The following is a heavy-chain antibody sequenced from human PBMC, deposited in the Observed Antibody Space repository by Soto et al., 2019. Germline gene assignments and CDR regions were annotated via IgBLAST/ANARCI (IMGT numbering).Heavy chain of an antibody. J-gene: IGHJ4*02. V-gene: IGHV3-7*01. D-gene: IGHD7-27*01. Sequence: PGGSLRLSCEVAGLSFCSSWLSWVRQAPGKGLEWVADIDPVGSQVLYVASVMGRFTVSRDNAKKSLFLQMNSLRVEDTAFYYCARGPAWGSLDYWGLGTLVTVSS. CDR2: IDPVGSQV. CDR3: ARGPAWGSLDY. CDR1: GLSFCSSW.